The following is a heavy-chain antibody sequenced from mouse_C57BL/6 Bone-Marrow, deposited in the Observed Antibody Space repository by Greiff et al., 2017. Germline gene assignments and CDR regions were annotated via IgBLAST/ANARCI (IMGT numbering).Heavy chain of an antibody. Sequence: VQLQQSGAELARPGASVKLSCKASGYTFTSYGISWVKQSPGQGLEWIGEIYPRSGNTYYNEKLKGKATLTVDKSYSTAYMELRSLTSEDAAVYFYATVHCCFDYWGQGTTLTGSA. D-gene: IGHD3-1*01. J-gene: IGHJ2*01. CDR1: GYTFTSYG. V-gene: IGHV1-81*01. CDR3: ATVHCCFDY. CDR2: IYPRSGNT.